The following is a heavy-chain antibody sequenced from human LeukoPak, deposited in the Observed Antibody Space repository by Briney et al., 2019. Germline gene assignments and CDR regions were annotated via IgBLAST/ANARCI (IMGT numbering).Heavy chain of an antibody. D-gene: IGHD3-16*02. Sequence: GASVKVSCKASGYTFTSYGISWVRQAPGQGLEWMGWISAYNGNTNYAQKFQGRVTITTDESTSTAYMELSSLRSEDTAVYYCARGPYDYVWGSYRYYFDYWGQGTLVTVSS. J-gene: IGHJ4*02. CDR3: ARGPYDYVWGSYRYYFDY. CDR2: ISAYNGNT. CDR1: GYTFTSYG. V-gene: IGHV1-18*01.